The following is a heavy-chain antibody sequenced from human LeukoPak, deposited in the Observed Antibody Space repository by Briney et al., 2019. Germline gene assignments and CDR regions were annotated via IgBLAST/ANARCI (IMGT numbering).Heavy chain of an antibody. J-gene: IGHJ4*02. D-gene: IGHD3-10*01. CDR1: GFTFSSYA. V-gene: IGHV3-23*01. CDR3: AKEGGSTMVRGVIH. Sequence: GGSLRLSCAASGFTFSSYAMSWVRQAPGKGLEWVSAISGSGGSIYYADSVKGRFTISRDNSKNTLYLQMNSLRAEDTAVYYCAKEGGSTMVRGVIHWGQGTLVTVSS. CDR2: ISGSGGSI.